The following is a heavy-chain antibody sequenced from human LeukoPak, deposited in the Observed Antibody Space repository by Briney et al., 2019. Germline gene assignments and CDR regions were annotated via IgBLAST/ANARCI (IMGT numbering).Heavy chain of an antibody. CDR2: ISGSGGST. CDR1: GFTFSSYA. D-gene: IGHD3-10*01. J-gene: IGHJ4*02. V-gene: IGHV3-23*01. CDR3: AKTARGLRGVKYYFDY. Sequence: GGSLRLSCAASGFTFSSYAMSWVRQAPGKGLEWVSAISGSGGSTYYADSVKGRFTISRDNSKNTLYLQMNSLRAEDTAVYYCAKTARGLRGVKYYFDYWGQGTLVTVSS.